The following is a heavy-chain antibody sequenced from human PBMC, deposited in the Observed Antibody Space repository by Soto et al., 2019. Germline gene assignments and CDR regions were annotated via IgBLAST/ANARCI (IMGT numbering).Heavy chain of an antibody. J-gene: IGHJ6*03. CDR1: GFTFSSYA. D-gene: IGHD2-2*01. Sequence: TGGSLRLSYAASGFTFSSYAMSWVRQAPGKGLEWVSAISGSGGSTYYADSVKGRFTISRDNSKNTLYLQMNSLRAEDTAVYYCAKAGYCSSATCATRYYYMDVWGKGTTVTVSS. V-gene: IGHV3-23*01. CDR3: AKAGYCSSATCATRYYYMDV. CDR2: ISGSGGST.